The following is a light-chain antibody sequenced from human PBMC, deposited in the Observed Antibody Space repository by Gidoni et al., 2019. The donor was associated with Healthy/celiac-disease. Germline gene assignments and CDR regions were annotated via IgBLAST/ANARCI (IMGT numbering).Light chain of an antibody. Sequence: IQMTQSPSTLSASVGDRVPITCRASQTISNWLAWYQQKPGNAPKVLIYKASSLESGVPSRFSGSGSGTEFTLTISSLQPDDFATYYCQQYNSYSLTFGQGTRLEIK. V-gene: IGKV1-5*03. CDR2: KAS. CDR1: QTISNW. CDR3: QQYNSYSLT. J-gene: IGKJ5*01.